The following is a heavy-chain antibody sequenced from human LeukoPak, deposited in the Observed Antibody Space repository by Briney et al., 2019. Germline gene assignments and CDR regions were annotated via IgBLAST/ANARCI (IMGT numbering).Heavy chain of an antibody. CDR2: VYYTGAS. CDR3: ARGAPPQN. Sequence: SETLSLTCTVSGYSISSGYYWGWIRQPPGKGLEWIGSVYYTGASYYNPSLKSRVTISIDTSKKRFSLKLTSVTAADTAVYYCARGAPPQNWGQGTLVTVSS. J-gene: IGHJ4*02. V-gene: IGHV4-38-2*02. CDR1: GYSISSGYY.